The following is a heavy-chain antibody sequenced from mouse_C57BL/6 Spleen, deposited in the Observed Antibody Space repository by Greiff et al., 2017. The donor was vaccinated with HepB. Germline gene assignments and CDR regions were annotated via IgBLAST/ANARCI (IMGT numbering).Heavy chain of an antibody. J-gene: IGHJ2*01. CDR2: INPNNGGT. V-gene: IGHV1-26*01. CDR1: GYTFTDYY. CDR3: ARDGRLRRGFDY. Sequence: EVQLQQSGPELVKPGASVKISCKASGYTFTDYYMNWVKQSHGKSLEWIGDINPNNGGTSYNQKFKGKATLTVDKSSSTAYMELRSLTSEDSAVYYCARDGRLRRGFDYWGQGTTLTVSS. D-gene: IGHD2-4*01.